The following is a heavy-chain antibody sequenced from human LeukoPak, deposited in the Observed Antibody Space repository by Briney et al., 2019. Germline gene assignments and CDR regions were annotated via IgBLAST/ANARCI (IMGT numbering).Heavy chain of an antibody. CDR1: GFTFSDYY. D-gene: IGHD6-13*01. Sequence: GGSLRLSCTVSGFTFSDYYMRWVRQAPGKGLEWVSYISSSGSMLHYADSVEGRFTISRDNAKNSLYLQMSSLRVEDTAVYYCTRRPYSSSWYYFDYWGQGTLVTVSS. CDR3: TRRPYSSSWYYFDY. J-gene: IGHJ4*02. V-gene: IGHV3-11*04. CDR2: ISSSGSML.